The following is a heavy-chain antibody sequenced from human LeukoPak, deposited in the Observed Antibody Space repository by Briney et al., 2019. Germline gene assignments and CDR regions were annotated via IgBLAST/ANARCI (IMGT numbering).Heavy chain of an antibody. D-gene: IGHD4-11*01. CDR1: GGSFSGYY. V-gene: IGHV4-34*01. J-gene: IGHJ6*03. CDR2: INHSGST. Sequence: PSETLSLTCAVYGGSFSGYYWSWIRQPPGKGLEWIGEINHSGSTNYNPSLKSRVTISVDTSKNQFSLKLSSVTAADTAVYYCAGSVGRSNYGRYYYYYYMDVWGKGTTVTVSS. CDR3: AGSVGRSNYGRYYYYYYMDV.